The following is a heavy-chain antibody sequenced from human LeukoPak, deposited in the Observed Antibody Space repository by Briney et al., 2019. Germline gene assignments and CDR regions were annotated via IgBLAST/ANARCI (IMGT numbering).Heavy chain of an antibody. J-gene: IGHJ4*02. CDR3: ARQNDFRLDY. D-gene: IGHD3-3*01. Sequence: GESLRISCXGSGYTFSSYWIGWVREMPGKGLEWMGIIYPGDSDTRYGPSLQGQVTISVDTSIGTAYLQWSSLKASDTAIYYCARQNDFRLDYWGQGTLVTVSS. CDR2: IYPGDSDT. V-gene: IGHV5-51*01. CDR1: GYTFSSYW.